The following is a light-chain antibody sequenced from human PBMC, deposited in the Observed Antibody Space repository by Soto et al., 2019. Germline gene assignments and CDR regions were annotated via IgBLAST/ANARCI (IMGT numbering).Light chain of an antibody. CDR1: QSISSG. V-gene: IGKV1-13*02. J-gene: IGKJ2*01. CDR2: EAS. Sequence: AIQLTQSPSSLSASVGDRVTITCRASQSISSGFAWYQQKPGKAPKLLIYEASSLLSGVPSRFSGSGSGTDFTLTISSLQPDDSATYYCQQFNSYPRTFGQGTKLEIK. CDR3: QQFNSYPRT.